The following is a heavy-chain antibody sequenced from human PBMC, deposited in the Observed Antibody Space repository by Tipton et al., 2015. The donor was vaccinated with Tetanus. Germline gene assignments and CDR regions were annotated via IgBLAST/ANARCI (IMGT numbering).Heavy chain of an antibody. J-gene: IGHJ5*01. CDR2: VSYDGNSK. CDR1: GFPSTLSFSRYA. V-gene: IGHV3-30*18. Sequence: SLRLSCTASGFPSTLSFSRYAMYWVRQAPGKGLEWVADVSYDGNSKNYADSVKGRCSISRDNSQNTVYLQMNSLRAVDTAVYFCAKGPQPAASEAYNWFESWGQGTLVTVSS. CDR3: AKGPQPAASEAYNWFES. D-gene: IGHD6-13*01.